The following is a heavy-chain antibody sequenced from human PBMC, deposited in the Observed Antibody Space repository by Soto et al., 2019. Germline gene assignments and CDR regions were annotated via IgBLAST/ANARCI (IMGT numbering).Heavy chain of an antibody. CDR1: GGSISSSSYY. Sequence: SETLSLTCTVSGGSISSSSYYWGWIRQPPGKGLEWIGSIYYSGSTYYNPSLKSRVTISVDTSKNQFSLKLSSVTAADTAVYYCASTVAVPLGYFDYWGQGTLVTVS. CDR3: ASTVAVPLGYFDY. D-gene: IGHD6-19*01. CDR2: IYYSGST. V-gene: IGHV4-39*01. J-gene: IGHJ4*02.